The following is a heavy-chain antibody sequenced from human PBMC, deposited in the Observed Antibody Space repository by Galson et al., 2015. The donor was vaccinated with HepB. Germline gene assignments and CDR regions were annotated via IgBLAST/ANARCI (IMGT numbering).Heavy chain of an antibody. CDR1: GYTFTSYY. Sequence: CKASGYTFTSYYMHWVRQAPGQGLEWMGIINPSGGSTSYAQKFQGRVTMTRDTSTSTVYMELSSLRSEDTAVYYCARGETSSPYYDFWSGLFDYWGQGTLVTVS. D-gene: IGHD3-3*01. J-gene: IGHJ4*02. V-gene: IGHV1-46*01. CDR3: ARGETSSPYYDFWSGLFDY. CDR2: INPSGGST.